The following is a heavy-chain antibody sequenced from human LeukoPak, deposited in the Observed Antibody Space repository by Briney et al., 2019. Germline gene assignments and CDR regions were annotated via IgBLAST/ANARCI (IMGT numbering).Heavy chain of an antibody. J-gene: IGHJ1*01. D-gene: IGHD6-19*01. CDR2: IYSDGRT. V-gene: IGHV3-53*01. CDR3: ASKPSSGLTLFQH. CDR1: GFTVSSNY. Sequence: PGGSLRLSCAASGFTVSSNYMSWVRQAPGKGLEWVSVIYSDGRTYYSDSVKGGFTISRDNSKNTLYLQMNSLRAEDTAVYYCASKPSSGLTLFQHWGQGTLVTVSS.